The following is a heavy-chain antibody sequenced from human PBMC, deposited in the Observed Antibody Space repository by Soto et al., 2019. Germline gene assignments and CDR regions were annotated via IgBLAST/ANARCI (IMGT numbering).Heavy chain of an antibody. CDR2: IYSGGTT. CDR1: GFTVSSNF. J-gene: IGHJ4*02. Sequence: EVQLVESGGDLVQPGGSLRLSCAASGFTVSSNFMSWVRQAPGKGLEWVSVIYSGGTTYYADSVKGRFTISRHNSKNTLYLQMYSLRPEDTAVYYCARGAGYSSGWYDYWGQGTLVTVSS. V-gene: IGHV3-53*04. CDR3: ARGAGYSSGWYDY. D-gene: IGHD6-19*01.